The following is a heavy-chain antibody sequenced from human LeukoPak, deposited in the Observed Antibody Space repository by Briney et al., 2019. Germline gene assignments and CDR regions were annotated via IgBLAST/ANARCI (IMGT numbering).Heavy chain of an antibody. J-gene: IGHJ5*02. Sequence: QPGGSLRLSCAASGFTFSSHVMSWVRQTPGKGLEWVSAISGNGKTTYYTDSVRGRFIISRDNSKNTVYLQMNSLRAEDTATYYCARESVSSGSLKWFDPWGQGTLVTVSS. CDR2: ISGNGKTT. V-gene: IGHV3-23*01. D-gene: IGHD3-3*01. CDR1: GFTFSSHV. CDR3: ARESVSSGSLKWFDP.